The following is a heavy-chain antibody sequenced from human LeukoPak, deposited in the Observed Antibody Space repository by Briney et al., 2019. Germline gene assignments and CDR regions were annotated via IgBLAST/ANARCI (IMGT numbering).Heavy chain of an antibody. V-gene: IGHV4-59*01. Sequence: SETLSLTCTVSGGSISSYYWNWIRQPPGKGLEWIGYIYYSGSTNDNPSLKSRVTISVDTSKNQFSLKLSSVTAADTAVYYCARSGRGVMDYWGQGTLVTVSS. D-gene: IGHD3-10*01. CDR2: IYYSGST. CDR3: ARSGRGVMDY. CDR1: GGSISSYY. J-gene: IGHJ4*02.